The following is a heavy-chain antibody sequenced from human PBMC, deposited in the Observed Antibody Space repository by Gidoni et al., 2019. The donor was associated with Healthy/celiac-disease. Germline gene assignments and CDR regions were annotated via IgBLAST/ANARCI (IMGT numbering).Heavy chain of an antibody. CDR1: GGTFSSYT. CDR3: ARVLDDYGGKNYFDY. D-gene: IGHD4-17*01. Sequence: QVQLVQSGAEVKKPGSSVKVSCKASGGTFSSYTISWVRQAPGQGLEWMGRIIPILGIANYAQKFQGRVTITADKSTSTAYMELSSLRSEDTAVYYCARVLDDYGGKNYFDYWGQGTLVTVSS. V-gene: IGHV1-69*02. J-gene: IGHJ4*02. CDR2: IIPILGIA.